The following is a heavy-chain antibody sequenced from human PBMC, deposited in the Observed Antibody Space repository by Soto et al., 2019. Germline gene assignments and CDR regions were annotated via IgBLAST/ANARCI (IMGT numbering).Heavy chain of an antibody. Sequence: VKVSCKASGGTFSSYAISWVRQAPGQGLEWMGGIIPIFGTANYAQKFQGRVTITADESTSTAYMELSSLRSEDTAVYYCARVVGDIVVVPAAIRHYYYYGMDVWGQGTTVTVSS. J-gene: IGHJ6*02. CDR1: GGTFSSYA. V-gene: IGHV1-69*01. CDR2: IIPIFGTA. D-gene: IGHD2-2*02. CDR3: ARVVGDIVVVPAAIRHYYYYGMDV.